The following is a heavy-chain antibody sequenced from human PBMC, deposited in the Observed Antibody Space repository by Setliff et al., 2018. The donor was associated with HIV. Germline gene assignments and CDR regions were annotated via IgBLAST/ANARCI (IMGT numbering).Heavy chain of an antibody. CDR3: ARHALSRGIVVVIPNWFDP. CDR1: GFSINSGYS. D-gene: IGHD3-22*01. J-gene: IGHJ5*02. CDR2: IYYSGST. Sequence: SETLSLTCAVSGFSINSGYSWDWIRQSPGKGLEWIGTIYYSGSTYYNPSLKSRVPISVDTSKNQFSLKLSSVTAADTAVYYCARHALSRGIVVVIPNWFDPWGQGTLVTVSS. V-gene: IGHV4-38-2*01.